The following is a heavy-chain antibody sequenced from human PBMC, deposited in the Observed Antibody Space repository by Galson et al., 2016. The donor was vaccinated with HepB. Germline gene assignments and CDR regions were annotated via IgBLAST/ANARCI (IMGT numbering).Heavy chain of an antibody. J-gene: IGHJ6*02. CDR2: IGASGGST. V-gene: IGHV3-23*01. Sequence: SLRLSCAASGFTFSTYAMSWVRQAPGKGLEWVSSIGASGGSTYYADSVKGRFTISRDNSKNTVDLQMNSLRAEDTAVYYCAKGGRSSGDYCYGMDVWGQGTTVTVSS. CDR1: GFTFSTYA. CDR3: AKGGRSSGDYCYGMDV. D-gene: IGHD6-6*01.